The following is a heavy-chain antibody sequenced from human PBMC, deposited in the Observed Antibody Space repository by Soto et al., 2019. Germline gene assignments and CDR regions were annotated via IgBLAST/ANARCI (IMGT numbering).Heavy chain of an antibody. D-gene: IGHD2-2*01. V-gene: IGHV3-74*01. J-gene: IGHJ6*03. CDR2: FNPDGSTT. Sequence: GGSLRLSCAASKFSFSGYWMHWVRQAPGKGLMWVSRFNPDGSTTTYADSVKGRFTISRDNAKNTVFLQMNSLRADDTAVYYCARSPLGYCSSTSCYHYYYYYMDVWGKGTTVTVSS. CDR3: ARSPLGYCSSTSCYHYYYYYMDV. CDR1: KFSFSGYW.